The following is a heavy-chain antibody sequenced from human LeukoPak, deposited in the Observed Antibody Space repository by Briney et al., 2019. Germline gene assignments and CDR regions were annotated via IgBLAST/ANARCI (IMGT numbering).Heavy chain of an antibody. V-gene: IGHV3-23*01. CDR2: ISGSGGNT. J-gene: IGHJ2*01. Sequence: HPGGSLRLSCAASGFTFSSYAMSWVRQAPGKGLEWVSAISGSGGNTYYADSVKGRFTISRDNSKNTLYLQMNSLRAEDTAVYYCAKAIQRVIFGVAHWYFDLWGRGTLVTVSS. CDR3: AKAIQRVIFGVAHWYFDL. D-gene: IGHD3-3*01. CDR1: GFTFSSYA.